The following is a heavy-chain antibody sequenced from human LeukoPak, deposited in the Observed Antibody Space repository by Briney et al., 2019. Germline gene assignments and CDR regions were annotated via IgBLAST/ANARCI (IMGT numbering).Heavy chain of an antibody. CDR1: GGSISSSY. Sequence: SETLSLTCTVSGGSISSSYWNWIRQPPGKGLEWIGSIYYSGSTYYNPSLKSRVTISVDTSKNQFSLKLSSVTAADTAVYYCASLGGTRSYYVDFWGQGTLVTVSS. CDR2: IYYSGST. J-gene: IGHJ4*02. D-gene: IGHD3-10*02. V-gene: IGHV4-39*07. CDR3: ASLGGTRSYYVDF.